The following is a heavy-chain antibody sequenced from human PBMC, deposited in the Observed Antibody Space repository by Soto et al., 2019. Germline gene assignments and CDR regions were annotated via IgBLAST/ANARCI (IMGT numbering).Heavy chain of an antibody. CDR3: ALRSMAVVPEY. D-gene: IGHD3-22*01. CDR2: LYYGRSA. J-gene: IGHJ4*02. Sequence: QVQLQESGPGLVKPSETLSLTCSVSGDSISSYYCMWILQPPGKGLESIGYLYYGRSANYNPSLKSRVTLSVDTSTNQCSLTLSSMTAADTAVYYCALRSMAVVPEYWGQGTLVTVSS. V-gene: IGHV4-59*01. CDR1: GDSISSYY.